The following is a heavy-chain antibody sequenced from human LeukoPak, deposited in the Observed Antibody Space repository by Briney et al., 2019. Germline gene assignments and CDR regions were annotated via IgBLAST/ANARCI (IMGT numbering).Heavy chain of an antibody. D-gene: IGHD6-19*01. CDR2: IYTSGST. CDR3: ARVGAVAGNPYYFDY. CDR1: GGSISSYY. V-gene: IGHV4-4*07. J-gene: IGHJ4*02. Sequence: SETLSLTCTVSGGSISSYYWSWVRQPAGKGLEWIGRIYTSGSTNYNPSLKSRVTMSVDTSKNQFSLKLSSVTAADTAVYYCARVGAVAGNPYYFDYWGQGTLVTVSS.